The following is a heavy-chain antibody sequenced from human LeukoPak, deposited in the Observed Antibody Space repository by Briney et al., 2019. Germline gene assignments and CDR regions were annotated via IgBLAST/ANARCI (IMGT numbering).Heavy chain of an antibody. Sequence: GGSLRLSCAVSGITFRNYGMHWVRQAPGKGLEWVAVILYNGTDKYYGDSVQGRFTVSRDNSKNTLYLQMNSLKVEDTAVYYCTTLSATGATKKSLDYWGQGTLVTVSA. D-gene: IGHD7-27*01. V-gene: IGHV3-30*03. J-gene: IGHJ4*02. CDR2: ILYNGTDK. CDR1: GITFRNYG. CDR3: TTLSATGATKKSLDY.